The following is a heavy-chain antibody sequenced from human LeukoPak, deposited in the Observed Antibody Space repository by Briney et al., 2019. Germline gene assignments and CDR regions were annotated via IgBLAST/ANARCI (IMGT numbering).Heavy chain of an antibody. V-gene: IGHV4-30-4*01. CDR1: GGSISSGDYY. CDR2: IYYSGST. D-gene: IGHD3-3*01. J-gene: IGHJ5*02. Sequence: PSETLSLTCTVSGGSISSGDYYWSWIRQPPGKGLEWIGYIYYSGSTYYNPSLKSRVTISVDTSKNQFSLKLSSVTAADTAVYYCARVYYDFWSGNSNWFDPWGQGTLVTVSS. CDR3: ARVYYDFWSGNSNWFDP.